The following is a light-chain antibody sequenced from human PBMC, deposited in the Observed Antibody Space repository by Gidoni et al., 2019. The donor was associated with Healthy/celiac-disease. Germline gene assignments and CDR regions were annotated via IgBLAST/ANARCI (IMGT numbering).Light chain of an antibody. Sequence: QSVLTQPPSVSGAPGQRVTIARTGASSNIGAGYDVHWYQQLPGSAPKLLIFGNNNRPSGVPDRFSSSKSGASASLAITGLQAEDEADYYCQSFDSGLSGPVVFGGGTKLTVL. CDR1: SSNIGAGYD. V-gene: IGLV1-40*01. CDR2: GNN. J-gene: IGLJ2*01. CDR3: QSFDSGLSGPVV.